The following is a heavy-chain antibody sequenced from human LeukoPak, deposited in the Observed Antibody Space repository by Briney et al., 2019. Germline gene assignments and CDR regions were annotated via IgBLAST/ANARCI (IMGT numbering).Heavy chain of an antibody. Sequence: AGGSLRLSCAASGFTFSSYEMNWVRQAPGKGLEWVSYISSSGSTVYYADSVKGRFTISRDNAKNSLYLQMNSLRAEDTAVYYCAREGYYYDSSGYYSHAFDIWGQGTMVTVSS. CDR1: GFTFSSYE. CDR2: ISSSGSTV. CDR3: AREGYYYDSSGYYSHAFDI. D-gene: IGHD3-22*01. V-gene: IGHV3-48*03. J-gene: IGHJ3*02.